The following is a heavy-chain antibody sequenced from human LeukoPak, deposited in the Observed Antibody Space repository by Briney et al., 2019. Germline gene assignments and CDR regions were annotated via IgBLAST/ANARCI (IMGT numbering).Heavy chain of an antibody. CDR2: INPNSGDT. CDR3: ARGGLRVMVYRLYYMDV. Sequence: ASVKVSCKASGYTFTSYGISWVRQAPGQGREWMGWINPNSGDTKYAQKLQGRVTMTRDTSISTAYMELTRLRSDDTAVYYCARGGLRVMVYRLYYMDVWGKGTTVTVSS. D-gene: IGHD2-8*01. CDR1: GYTFTSYG. J-gene: IGHJ6*03. V-gene: IGHV1-2*02.